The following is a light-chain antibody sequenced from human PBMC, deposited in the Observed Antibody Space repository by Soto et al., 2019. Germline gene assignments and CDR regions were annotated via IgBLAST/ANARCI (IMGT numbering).Light chain of an antibody. J-gene: IGLJ1*01. CDR2: EVS. CDR3: SSYTTSSTLLYV. V-gene: IGLV2-14*01. Sequence: QSALTQPASVSGSPGQSITISCTGTSSDVGGYNSVSWYQQHPGKAPKLMIYEVSNRPSGVSNRFSGSKSGNTASLTISGXXXXXXXXXXXSSYTTSSTLLYVFGTGTKLTVL. CDR1: SSDVGGYNS.